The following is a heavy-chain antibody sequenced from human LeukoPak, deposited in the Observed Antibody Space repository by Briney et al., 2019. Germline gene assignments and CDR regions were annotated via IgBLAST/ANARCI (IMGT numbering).Heavy chain of an antibody. D-gene: IGHD2-21*01. CDR1: GGSISGYY. V-gene: IGHV4-59*08. J-gene: IGHJ6*02. CDR2: IYYSRST. Sequence: PSETLSITCTVSGGSISGYYWSWIRQPPGQGLEWIGYIYYSRSTTYNPSLKSRVSISVDTSKDQFSMKLSSMTAADTAVYYCARQSTAPPLFKYYGVDVWGQGTTVIVSS. CDR3: ARQSTAPPLFKYYGVDV.